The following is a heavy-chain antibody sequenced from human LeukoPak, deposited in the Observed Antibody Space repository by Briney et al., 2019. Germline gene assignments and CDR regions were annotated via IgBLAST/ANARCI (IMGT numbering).Heavy chain of an antibody. CDR2: ISSSSSYI. J-gene: IGHJ4*02. Sequence: GGSLRLSCAASGFTFSSYSMNWVRQAPGKGLEWVSSISSSSSYIYYADSVKGRFTISRDNAKNSLYLQMNSLRAEDTAVYYCARGQYYDFWSGSPYFDYWGQGTLVTVSS. D-gene: IGHD3-3*01. CDR1: GFTFSSYS. CDR3: ARGQYYDFWSGSPYFDY. V-gene: IGHV3-21*01.